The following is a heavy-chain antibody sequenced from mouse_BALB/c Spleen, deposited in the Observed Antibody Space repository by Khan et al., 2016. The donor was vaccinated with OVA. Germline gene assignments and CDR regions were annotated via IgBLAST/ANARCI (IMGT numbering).Heavy chain of an antibody. V-gene: IGHV1-69*02. CDR2: IYPSDSYT. Sequence: QVQLQQPGAELVRPGASVKLSCRASGYTFTNYWINWVKQRPGQGLEWIGNIYPSDSYTNYNQKFKDKATLTVDKFSSTAYIQLSSPTSEGSAVYYCTRGDPGNFDFWGQGTTLTVSS. D-gene: IGHD2-13*01. CDR3: TRGDPGNFDF. J-gene: IGHJ2*01. CDR1: GYTFTNYW.